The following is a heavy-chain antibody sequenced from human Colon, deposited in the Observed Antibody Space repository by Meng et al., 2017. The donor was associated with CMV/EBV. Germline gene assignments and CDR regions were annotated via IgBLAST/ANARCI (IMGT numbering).Heavy chain of an antibody. Sequence: GESLKISCAASGFTFSNYAMHWVRQAPGKGLEWVAIISYDDTSEYYADSMKGRFTISRDISTNTLYLQMNSLRRDDAAVYFCATGGGLYCTVGSCYYPLDNWGQGTLVTVSS. CDR2: ISYDDTSE. D-gene: IGHD2-15*01. V-gene: IGHV3-30*03. CDR3: ATGGGLYCTVGSCYYPLDN. CDR1: GFTFSNYA. J-gene: IGHJ4*02.